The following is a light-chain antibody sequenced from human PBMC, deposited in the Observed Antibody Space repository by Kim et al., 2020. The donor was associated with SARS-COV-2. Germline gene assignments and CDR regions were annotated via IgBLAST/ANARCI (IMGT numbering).Light chain of an antibody. CDR2: GAS. CDR3: QQYESSPLS. Sequence: EIVLTQSPGTLSLSPGERATLSCRASQSVSSGYLAWYQQKPGQAPRLLIYGASSRDTGIPDRISGSGSGTDFTLTITGLEPEDSATYYCQQYESSPLSFGGGTKVDI. CDR1: QSVSSGY. V-gene: IGKV3-20*01. J-gene: IGKJ4*01.